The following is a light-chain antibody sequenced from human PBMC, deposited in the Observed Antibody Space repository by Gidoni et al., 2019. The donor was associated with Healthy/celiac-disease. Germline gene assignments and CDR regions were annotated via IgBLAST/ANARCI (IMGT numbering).Light chain of an antibody. V-gene: IGKV2-28*01. Sequence: DIVMTQYPLSLPVTPGEPASISCRSSQSLLHSNGYNYLDSYLQKPGQSPQLLIYLGSNRASGVPDRFSGSGSGTDFTLKISRVEAEDVGVYYCMQALQTPWTFGQGTKVEIK. J-gene: IGKJ1*01. CDR3: MQALQTPWT. CDR2: LGS. CDR1: QSLLHSNGYNY.